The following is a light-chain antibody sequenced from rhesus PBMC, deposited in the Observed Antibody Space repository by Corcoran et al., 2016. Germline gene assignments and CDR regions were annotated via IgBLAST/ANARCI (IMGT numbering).Light chain of an antibody. J-gene: IGKJ4*01. CDR2: GAS. CDR1: QRISNY. CDR3: PQLNSHPLT. Sequence: DIQMTQSPSSLSASVGDRVTITCRSSQRISNYLAWYQQKPGKVPKLLIYGASTLEIGVPSRFSGSGAGTDFTLIINSLQPEDFGTYYCPQLNSHPLTFGGGTKVEIK. V-gene: IGKV1-44*03.